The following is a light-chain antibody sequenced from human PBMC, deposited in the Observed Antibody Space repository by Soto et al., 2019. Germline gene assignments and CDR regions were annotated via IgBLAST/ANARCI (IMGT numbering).Light chain of an antibody. CDR1: SSDVGGYNY. CDR3: AAWDDSLNGVV. J-gene: IGLJ2*01. V-gene: IGLV2-8*01. CDR2: EVS. Sequence: QSVLTQPPSASGSPGQSVTISCTGTSSDVGGYNYVSWYQQHPGKAPKLMIYEVSKRPSGVPDRFSGSKSGTSASLAISGLQSEDEADYYCAAWDDSLNGVVFGGGTKLTVL.